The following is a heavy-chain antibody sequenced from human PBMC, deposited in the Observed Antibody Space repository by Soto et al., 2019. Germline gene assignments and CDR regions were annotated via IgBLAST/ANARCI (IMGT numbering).Heavy chain of an antibody. V-gene: IGHV3-30*18. CDR2: ISYDGSNK. CDR1: GFTFSSYG. Sequence: QVQLVESGGGVVQPGRSLRLSCAASGFTFSSYGMHWVRQAPGKGLEWVAVISYDGSNKYYADSVKGRFTISRDNSKNTLYLQMNCLRAEDTAVYYCAKDRYFDWLQVNLDYWGQGTLVTVSS. J-gene: IGHJ4*02. D-gene: IGHD3-9*01. CDR3: AKDRYFDWLQVNLDY.